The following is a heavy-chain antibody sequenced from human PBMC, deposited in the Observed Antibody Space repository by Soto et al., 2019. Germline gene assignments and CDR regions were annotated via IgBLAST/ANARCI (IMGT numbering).Heavy chain of an antibody. V-gene: IGHV3-15*01. Sequence: PGGSLRLSCAASGFTFSNAWMSWVRQAPGKGLEWVGRIKSKTDGGTTDYAAPVKGRFTISRDDSKNTLYLQMNSLKTEDTAVYYCTALGHYDFTLFEPWGQGTLVTVSS. CDR2: IKSKTDGGTT. CDR3: TALGHYDFTLFEP. J-gene: IGHJ5*02. D-gene: IGHD3-3*01. CDR1: GFTFSNAW.